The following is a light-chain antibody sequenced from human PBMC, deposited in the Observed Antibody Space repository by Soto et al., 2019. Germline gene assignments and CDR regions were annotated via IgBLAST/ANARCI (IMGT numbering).Light chain of an antibody. V-gene: IGLV2-14*01. Sequence: QSVLTQPAFVSGSRGQSITISCTGTRSDVGGYNYVSWYQQHPGKAPKLMIYEVSNRPSGVSNRFSGSKSGNTASLTISGLQAEDEADYYCSSKRSSSTLVFGGGTKLTDL. CDR1: RSDVGGYNY. CDR3: SSKRSSSTLV. CDR2: EVS. J-gene: IGLJ2*01.